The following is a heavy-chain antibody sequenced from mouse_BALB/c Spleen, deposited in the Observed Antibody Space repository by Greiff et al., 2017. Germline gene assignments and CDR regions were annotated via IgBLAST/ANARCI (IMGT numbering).Heavy chain of an antibody. CDR3: ARSTLYDGYPLDY. D-gene: IGHD2-3*01. CDR1: GFNIKDTY. J-gene: IGHJ2*01. CDR2: IDPANGNT. V-gene: IGHV14-3*02. Sequence: EVQLQQSGAELVKPGASVKLSCTASGFNIKDTYMHWVKQRPEQGLEWIGRIDPANGNTKYDPKFQGKATITADTSSNTAYLQLSSLTSEDTAVYYCARSTLYDGYPLDYWGQGTTLTVSS.